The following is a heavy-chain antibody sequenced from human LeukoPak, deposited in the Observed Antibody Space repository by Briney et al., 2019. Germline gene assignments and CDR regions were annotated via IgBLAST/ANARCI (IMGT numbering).Heavy chain of an antibody. D-gene: IGHD5-12*01. CDR1: GFTFSTYA. J-gene: IGHJ4*01. Sequence: GESLRLSCAASGFTFSTYAMSWVRQAPGKGLEWVSAISSSGGSTYYADSVKGRFTISRDNSKNTLYLQMNSLRAEDTAVYYCAKDFSPPVAKLWGQGTLVTVSS. CDR3: AKDFSPPVAKL. CDR2: ISSSGGST. V-gene: IGHV3-23*01.